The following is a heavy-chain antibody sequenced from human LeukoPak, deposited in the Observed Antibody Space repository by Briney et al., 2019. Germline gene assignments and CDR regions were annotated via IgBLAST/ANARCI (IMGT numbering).Heavy chain of an antibody. Sequence: ASVKVSCKASGYTFTDYYIHWVRQAPGQGLEWMGRINPNSGGTKYAQNFQGKVTVTRDTSISTVYMELSGLRSDDTAVYYCTRYYYHTSGFDYWGQGTLVTVSS. D-gene: IGHD3-22*01. V-gene: IGHV1-2*06. CDR1: GYTFTDYY. CDR2: INPNSGGT. CDR3: TRYYYHTSGFDY. J-gene: IGHJ4*02.